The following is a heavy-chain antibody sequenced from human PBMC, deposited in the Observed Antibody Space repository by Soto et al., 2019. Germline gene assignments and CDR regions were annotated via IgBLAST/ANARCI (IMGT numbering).Heavy chain of an antibody. D-gene: IGHD1-26*01. CDR2: IYYSGST. V-gene: IGHV4-39*01. Sequence: QLQLQESGPGLVKPSETLSLTCTVSGASISSSTYYWGWIRQPPGKGREWIGSIYYSGSTYYDPSLKSRVTISKDTSKNQFSLKLSSVTAADTAVFYCAVGSSGNYFVYWGQGTLVTVSS. J-gene: IGHJ4*02. CDR1: GASISSSTYY. CDR3: AVGSSGNYFVY.